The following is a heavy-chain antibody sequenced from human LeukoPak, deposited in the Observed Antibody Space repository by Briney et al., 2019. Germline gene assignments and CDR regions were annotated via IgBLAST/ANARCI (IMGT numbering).Heavy chain of an antibody. CDR1: GFTFSNAW. J-gene: IGHJ5*02. V-gene: IGHV3-15*01. CDR2: IKSKTDGGTT. D-gene: IGHD6-13*01. Sequence: GGSLRLSCAASGFTFSNAWMSWVRQAPGKGLEWVGRIKSKTDGGTTDYAAPVKGRFTISRDDSKNALYLQMNSLKTEDIAVYYCTTETSGYSSSWYYWFDPWGQGTLVTVSS. CDR3: TTETSGYSSSWYYWFDP.